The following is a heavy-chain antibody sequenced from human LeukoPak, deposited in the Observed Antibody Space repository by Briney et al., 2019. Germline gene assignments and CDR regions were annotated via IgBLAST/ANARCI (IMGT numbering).Heavy chain of an antibody. CDR1: GRSISSSNYY. CDR2: IYYSGSN. V-gene: IGHV4-39*01. D-gene: IGHD4-23*01. CDR3: ARHSVFSRGYGGISSGGYFDY. Sequence: AETLSLTCAVSGRSISSSNYYWGWLPQPPGKGLEWFGSIYYSGSNYYHASLKSRITIPVDNSKNQYSLKLSSVTAADTAVYYCARHSVFSRGYGGISSGGYFDYWGEGTLVTVSS. J-gene: IGHJ4*02.